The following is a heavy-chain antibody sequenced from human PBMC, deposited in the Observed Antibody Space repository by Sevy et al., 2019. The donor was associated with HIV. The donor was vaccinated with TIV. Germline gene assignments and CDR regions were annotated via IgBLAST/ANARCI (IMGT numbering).Heavy chain of an antibody. CDR2: IWFDGSNT. V-gene: IGHV3-33*01. CDR1: GFTFSSFG. J-gene: IGHJ4*01. CDR3: ARDLEFYDHGDYGPAFMPDF. D-gene: IGHD4-17*01. Sequence: GGSLRLSCAASGFTFSSFGMHWVRQAPGKGLEWLAVIWFDGSNTDYADSVRGRFTISRDIAKNTLHLKMNSLRAEDTAVYYCARDLEFYDHGDYGPAFMPDFWGHGTLVTVSS.